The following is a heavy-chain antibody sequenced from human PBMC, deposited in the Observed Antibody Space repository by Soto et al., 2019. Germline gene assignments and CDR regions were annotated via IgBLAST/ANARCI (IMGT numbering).Heavy chain of an antibody. J-gene: IGHJ4*02. CDR1: GFIFSSYG. CDR3: VAETYDY. CDR2: ISYDGSNK. Sequence: QVQLVESGGGVVQPGRSLRLSCAASGFIFSSYGMHWVRQAPGKGLEWVVVISYDGSNKYYADSVKGRFTISRDNSKNTLYLQMNSLRAEDTAVYYCVAETYDYWGQGTLVTVSS. V-gene: IGHV3-30*03.